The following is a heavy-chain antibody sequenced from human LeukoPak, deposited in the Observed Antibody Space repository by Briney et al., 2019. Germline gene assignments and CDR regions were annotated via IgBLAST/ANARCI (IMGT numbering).Heavy chain of an antibody. J-gene: IGHJ5*02. CDR2: IYTSGST. Sequence: SETLSLTCTVSGGSISNYYWSWIRQSAAKGLEWIGRIYTSGSTNYNPSLKSRATMSVDTSKNEFSLKLYSVTVADTAVYYCARHGYCGGGSCYSSWFDPWGQGTLVTVSS. D-gene: IGHD2-15*01. CDR3: ARHGYCGGGSCYSSWFDP. V-gene: IGHV4-4*07. CDR1: GGSISNYY.